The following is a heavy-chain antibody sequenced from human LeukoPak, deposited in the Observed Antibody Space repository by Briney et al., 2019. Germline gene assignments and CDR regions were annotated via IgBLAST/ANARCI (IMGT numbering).Heavy chain of an antibody. Sequence: SETLSLTCAVYGGSFSGYYWSWIRQPPGKGLEWIGEINHSGSTNYNPSLKSRVTISVDTSKNQFSLKLSSVTAADTAVYYCARVLEGSSGQHWYFDLWGRGTVVTVSS. CDR3: ARVLEGSSGQHWYFDL. CDR1: GGSFSGYY. D-gene: IGHD6-19*01. J-gene: IGHJ2*01. CDR2: INHSGST. V-gene: IGHV4-34*01.